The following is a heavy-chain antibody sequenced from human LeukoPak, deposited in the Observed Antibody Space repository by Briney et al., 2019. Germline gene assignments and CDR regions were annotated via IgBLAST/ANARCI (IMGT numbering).Heavy chain of an antibody. J-gene: IGHJ4*02. CDR3: ARVCGSTSCFDY. Sequence: GGSLRLSCAASGVTFSSYSMNWVRQAPRKGLQGVSSISSNSSYINYDDSVKGRFTISRDNAKNSLYLQMNSLRAEDTAVYYCARVCGSTSCFDYWGQGTLVTVSS. V-gene: IGHV3-21*01. D-gene: IGHD2-2*01. CDR2: ISSNSSYI. CDR1: GVTFSSYS.